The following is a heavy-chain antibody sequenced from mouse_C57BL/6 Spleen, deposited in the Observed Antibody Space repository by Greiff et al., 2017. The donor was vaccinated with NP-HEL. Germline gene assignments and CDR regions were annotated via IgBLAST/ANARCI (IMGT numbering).Heavy chain of an antibody. CDR1: GYTFTSYW. J-gene: IGHJ4*01. D-gene: IGHD1-1*01. CDR2: IYPGSGST. Sequence: QVHVKQPGAELVKPGASVKMSCKASGYTFTSYWITWVKQRPGQGLEWIGDIYPGSGSTNYNEKFKSKATLTVDTSSSTAYMQLSSLTSEDSAVYYCAREDLLRYPYAMDYWGQGTSVTVSS. V-gene: IGHV1-55*01. CDR3: AREDLLRYPYAMDY.